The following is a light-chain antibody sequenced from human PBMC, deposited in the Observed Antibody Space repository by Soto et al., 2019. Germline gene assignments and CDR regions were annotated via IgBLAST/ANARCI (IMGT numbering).Light chain of an antibody. CDR1: QSISTY. CDR2: SAS. J-gene: IGKJ4*01. CDR3: QQNFNIILT. Sequence: DIQLTQSPSSLSASVGDTVTITCRASQSISTYLNWWQHKPGTAPRLLISSASNLHTGVTSRFSGSGSGSAFTLTIRSLQPEDSATYFCQQNFNIILTFGGGTNVEIK. V-gene: IGKV1-39*01.